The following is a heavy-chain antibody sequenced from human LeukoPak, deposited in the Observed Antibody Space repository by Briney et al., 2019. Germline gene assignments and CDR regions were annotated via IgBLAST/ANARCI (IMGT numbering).Heavy chain of an antibody. CDR3: TRRGPYCSSTSCHSYYYYMDV. V-gene: IGHV3-73*01. J-gene: IGHJ6*03. Sequence: PGGSLKLSCAASGFTFSGSAMHWVRQASGKGLEWVGRIRSKANSYATAYAASVKGRFTISRDDSKNTAYLQMNSLKTEDTAVYYCTRRGPYCSSTSCHSYYYYMDVWGKGTTVTVSS. CDR1: GFTFSGSA. D-gene: IGHD2-2*01. CDR2: IRSKANSYAT.